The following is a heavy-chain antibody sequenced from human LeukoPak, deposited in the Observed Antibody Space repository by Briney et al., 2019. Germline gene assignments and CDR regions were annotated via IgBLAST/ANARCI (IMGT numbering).Heavy chain of an antibody. CDR2: INPNSGGT. CDR1: GYTFTGYY. CDR3: ARGDIGYCSGGSCYSLYYYYMDV. V-gene: IGHV1-2*06. J-gene: IGHJ6*03. Sequence: EASVKVSCKASGYTFTGYYMHWVRQAPGQGLEWMGRINPNSGGTNYAQKFQGRVTMTRDTSISTAYMELSRLRSDDTAVYYCARGDIGYCSGGSCYSLYYYYMDVWGKGTTVTVSS. D-gene: IGHD2-15*01.